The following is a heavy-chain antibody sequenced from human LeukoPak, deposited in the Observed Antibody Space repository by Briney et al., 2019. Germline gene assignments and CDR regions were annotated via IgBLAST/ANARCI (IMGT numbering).Heavy chain of an antibody. J-gene: IGHJ5*02. V-gene: IGHV3-21*01. Sequence: GGSLRLSCAASGFTFDDYGMSWVRQAPGKGLEWVSSISSSSTYIYYADSVKGRFTISRDNAKNSLYLQMNSLRAEDTAVYYCARIPNSANFPNWFDPWGQGTLVTVSS. CDR3: ARIPNSANFPNWFDP. CDR2: ISSSSTYI. D-gene: IGHD4/OR15-4a*01. CDR1: GFTFDDYG.